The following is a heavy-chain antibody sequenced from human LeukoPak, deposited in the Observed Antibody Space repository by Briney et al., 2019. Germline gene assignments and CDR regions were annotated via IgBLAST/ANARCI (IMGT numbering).Heavy chain of an antibody. V-gene: IGHV4-34*01. CDR3: ARGSSAYPLTWFDY. CDR2: INHSGST. D-gene: IGHD2-2*01. J-gene: IGHJ4*02. Sequence: PSETLSLTCAVYGGAFSGYYWSWIRQPPGKGLEWIGEINHSGSTNYNPSHKSRVTISVDTSKNQFSLKLSSVTAADTAVYYCARGSSAYPLTWFDYWGQRTLVTVSS. CDR1: GGAFSGYY.